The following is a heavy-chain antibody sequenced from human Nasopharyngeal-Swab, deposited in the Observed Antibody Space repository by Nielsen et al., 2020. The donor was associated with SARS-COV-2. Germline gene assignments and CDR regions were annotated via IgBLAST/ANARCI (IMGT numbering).Heavy chain of an antibody. V-gene: IGHV1-69*10. Sequence: SVKVSCKASGVTFRRYAISWVRQAPGQGLEWMGGIIPILDITNYAQKFQGRVTITADKSTSTAYMELSSLTSEGTAVYYCARGRGYFYYYAMDVWGQGTTVTVSS. CDR3: ARGRGYFYYYAMDV. CDR1: GVTFRRYA. J-gene: IGHJ6*02. CDR2: IIPILDIT.